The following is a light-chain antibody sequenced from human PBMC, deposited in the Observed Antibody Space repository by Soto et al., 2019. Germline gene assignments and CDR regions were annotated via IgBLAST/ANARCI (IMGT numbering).Light chain of an antibody. CDR1: QSVLYSSNNKNY. V-gene: IGKV4-1*01. Sequence: VMTQSPDSLAVSLGEGATIDCKSSQSVLYSSNNKNYLAWYQQKPGQPPKLLIYWASTRESGVPDRFSGSGSGTDFTLTINSLQAEDVAVYYCQQYLHTPRTFGQGTKVDIK. CDR3: QQYLHTPRT. J-gene: IGKJ1*01. CDR2: WAS.